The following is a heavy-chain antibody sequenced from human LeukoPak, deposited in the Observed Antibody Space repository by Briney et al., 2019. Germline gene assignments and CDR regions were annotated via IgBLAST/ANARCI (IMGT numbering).Heavy chain of an antibody. CDR3: ARDQDYGDYDY. V-gene: IGHV3-7*01. D-gene: IGHD4-17*01. Sequence: GVLRLSCAASGFTFSSYAMSWVRQAPGKGLEWVANIKQDGSEKYYVDSVKGRFTISRDNAKNSLYLQMNSLRAEDTAVYYCARDQDYGDYDYWGQGTLVTVSS. CDR1: GFTFSSYA. CDR2: IKQDGSEK. J-gene: IGHJ4*02.